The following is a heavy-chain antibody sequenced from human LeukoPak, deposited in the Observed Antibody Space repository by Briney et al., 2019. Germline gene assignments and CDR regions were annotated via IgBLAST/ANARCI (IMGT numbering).Heavy chain of an antibody. D-gene: IGHD5-18*01. CDR1: GGSISSYY. CDR3: ARFNLYSYGYGRQNYFDY. CDR2: IYYSGST. V-gene: IGHV4-59*08. Sequence: SETLSLTCTVSGGSISSYYWSWIRQPPGKGLEWIGYIYYSGSTNYNPSLKSRVTISVDTSKHQFSLKLSSVTAADTAVYYCARFNLYSYGYGRQNYFDYWGQGTLVTVSS. J-gene: IGHJ4*02.